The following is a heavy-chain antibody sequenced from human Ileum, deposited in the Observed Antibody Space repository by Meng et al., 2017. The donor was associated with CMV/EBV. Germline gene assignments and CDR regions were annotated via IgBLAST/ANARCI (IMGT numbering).Heavy chain of an antibody. V-gene: IGHV3-7*04. CDR3: ARSPATGTTDY. Sequence: VRLVEFGGALVQPGGSLRLSCVVSGFIFSTNWMSWVRQAPGRGLEWVANINQDGGETYYVDSVKGRFTISRDNAQNSLYLQMNSLRVEDTAVYYCARSPATGTTDYWGQGTLVTVSS. CDR1: GFIFSTNW. D-gene: IGHD1-1*01. CDR2: INQDGGET. J-gene: IGHJ4*02.